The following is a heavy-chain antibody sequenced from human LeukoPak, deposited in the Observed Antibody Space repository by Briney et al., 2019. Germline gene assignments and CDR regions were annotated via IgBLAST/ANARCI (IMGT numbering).Heavy chain of an antibody. CDR3: AKHQGRSGLDS. CDR2: IFYSGTT. V-gene: IGHV4-39*01. J-gene: IGHJ4*02. CDR1: GGSINTNTYY. D-gene: IGHD4-17*01. Sequence: SETLSLTCTVSGGSINTNTYYSGWIRQPPGKGLEWIGTIFYSGTTYYNPSLKTRITISVDTSKNQFSLNLSSVTAADTAVYYCAKHQGRSGLDSWGQGTLVTVSS.